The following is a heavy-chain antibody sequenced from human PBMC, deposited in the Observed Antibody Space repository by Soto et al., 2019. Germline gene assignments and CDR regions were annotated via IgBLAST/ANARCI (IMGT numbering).Heavy chain of an antibody. CDR2: IIPIFGTA. V-gene: IGHV1-69*13. J-gene: IGHJ6*02. D-gene: IGHD3-10*01. CDR1: GGTFSSYA. Sequence: ASVKVSCKASGGTFSSYAISWVRQAPGQGLEWMGGIIPIFGTANYAQKFQGRVTITADESTSTAYMELSSLRSEDTAVYYCGANYYGSGSYYYYYGMGVWGQGTTVTVS. CDR3: GANYYGSGSYYYYYGMGV.